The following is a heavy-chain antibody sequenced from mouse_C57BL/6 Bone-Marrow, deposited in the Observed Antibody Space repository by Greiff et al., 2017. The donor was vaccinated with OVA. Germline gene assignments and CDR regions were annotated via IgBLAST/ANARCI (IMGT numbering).Heavy chain of an antibody. D-gene: IGHD2-1*01. CDR1: GYTFTSYW. J-gene: IGHJ4*01. V-gene: IGHV1-69*01. CDR3: ARDYGNNYYAMDY. Sequence: VKLQQPGAELVMPGASVKLSCKASGYTFTSYWMHWVKQRPGQGLEWIGEIDPSDSYTNYNQKFKGKSTLTVDKSSSTAYMQLSSLTSEDSAVYYCARDYGNNYYAMDYWGQGTSVTVSS. CDR2: IDPSDSYT.